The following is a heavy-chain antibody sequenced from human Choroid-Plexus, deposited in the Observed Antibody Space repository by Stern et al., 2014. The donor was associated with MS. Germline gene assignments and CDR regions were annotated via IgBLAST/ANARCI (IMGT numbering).Heavy chain of an antibody. CDR1: GYIFTGYY. CDR3: ARDQRGITIFGVVTDYYYLGMDV. Sequence: VQLVEPGAEVKKPGASVKVSCKTSGYIFTGYYIHWVRQAPGQGLEWMAWINTKTGRTKDAQKFQGRVTMSRDTSVSTAYVELSSLTSDDTAVYYCARDQRGITIFGVVTDYYYLGMDVWGQGTTVTVSS. CDR2: INTKTGRT. J-gene: IGHJ6*02. V-gene: IGHV1-2*02. D-gene: IGHD3-3*01.